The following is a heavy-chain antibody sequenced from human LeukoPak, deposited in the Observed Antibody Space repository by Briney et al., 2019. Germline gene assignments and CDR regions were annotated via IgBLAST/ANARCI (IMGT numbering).Heavy chain of an antibody. D-gene: IGHD3-9*01. CDR3: ARHQDYDILTGYPIGNLGAFDI. J-gene: IGHJ3*02. CDR1: GFTFSSYS. CDR2: ISSSSSYI. Sequence: PGGSLRLSCAASGFTFSSYSMNWVRQAPGKGLEWVSSISSSSSYIYYADSVKGRFTISRDNAKNSLYLQMNSLRAEDTAVYYCARHQDYDILTGYPIGNLGAFDIWGQGTMVTVSS. V-gene: IGHV3-21*01.